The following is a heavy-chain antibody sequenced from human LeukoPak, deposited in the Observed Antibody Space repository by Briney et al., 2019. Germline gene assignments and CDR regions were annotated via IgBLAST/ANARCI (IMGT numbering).Heavy chain of an antibody. CDR3: ARLQYCSGTSCYWFDP. D-gene: IGHD2-2*01. CDR1: GGSISSGLYS. Sequence: SETLSLTCDASGGSISSGLYSWSWIRQPLGKGLEWIGYIYHTGSTYYNPSLKSRVTISVDTSKNQFSLRLSSVTAADTAVYYCARLQYCSGTSCYWFDPWGQGTLDTVSS. CDR2: IYHTGST. J-gene: IGHJ5*02. V-gene: IGHV4-30-2*01.